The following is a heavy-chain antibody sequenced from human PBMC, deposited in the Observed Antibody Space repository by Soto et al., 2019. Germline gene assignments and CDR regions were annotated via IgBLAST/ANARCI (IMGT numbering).Heavy chain of an antibody. D-gene: IGHD5-12*01. CDR1: GFTFSSYA. Sequence: GGSLRLSCAASGFTFSSYAMSWVRQAPGKGLEWVSAISGSGGSTYYADSVKGRFTISRDNSKNTLYLQMNSLRAEDTAVYYCAKDLGGVATSNYGMDVRGQGTTVTVSS. CDR3: AKDLGGVATSNYGMDV. J-gene: IGHJ6*02. CDR2: ISGSGGST. V-gene: IGHV3-23*01.